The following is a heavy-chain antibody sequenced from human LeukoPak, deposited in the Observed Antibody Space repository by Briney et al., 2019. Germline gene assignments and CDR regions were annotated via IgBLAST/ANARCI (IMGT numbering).Heavy chain of an antibody. CDR2: ISSSSSYI. D-gene: IGHD3-22*01. V-gene: IGHV3-21*01. Sequence: PGGSLRLSCAASGFTFSSYSMDWVRQAPGKGLEWVSSISSSSSYIYYADSVKGRFTVSRDNAKNSLDLQMNSLSAEDTAVYYCARVYYATSGPNDAFDIWGQGTMVTVSS. CDR3: ARVYYATSGPNDAFDI. J-gene: IGHJ3*02. CDR1: GFTFSSYS.